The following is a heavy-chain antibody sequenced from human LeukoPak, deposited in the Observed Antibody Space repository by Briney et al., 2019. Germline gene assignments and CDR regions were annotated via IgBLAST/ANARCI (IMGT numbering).Heavy chain of an antibody. CDR2: MHYSGYT. Sequence: SETLSLTCTVSGGSISSTSHYWSWIRQSPGKGLEWIGSMHYSGYTYYHPSLKSRLTISVDTSKNQFSLKLSSVTAADTAVYYCARTRTKYYMDVWGKGTTVTVSS. CDR1: GGSISSTSHY. V-gene: IGHV4-39*07. CDR3: ARTRTKYYMDV. D-gene: IGHD1-7*01. J-gene: IGHJ6*03.